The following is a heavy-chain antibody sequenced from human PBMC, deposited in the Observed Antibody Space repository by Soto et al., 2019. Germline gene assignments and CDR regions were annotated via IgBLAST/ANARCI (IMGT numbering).Heavy chain of an antibody. CDR1: GGSIISYY. Sequence: PSETLSLTCTVSGGSIISYYWSWIRQPPGKGLEWIGYIYYSGSSNYNPSLKSRVTISVDRSKNQFSLKLSSVTAADTAVYYCARHFGDDPDGDYFYDYWGQGTLVTVSS. J-gene: IGHJ4*02. CDR3: ARHFGDDPDGDYFYDY. V-gene: IGHV4-59*08. CDR2: IYYSGSS. D-gene: IGHD4-17*01.